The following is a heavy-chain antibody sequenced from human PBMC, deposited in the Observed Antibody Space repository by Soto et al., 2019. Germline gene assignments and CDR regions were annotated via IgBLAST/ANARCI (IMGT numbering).Heavy chain of an antibody. CDR1: GFTFSDYY. V-gene: IGHV3-11*06. CDR2: ISSSSSYT. Sequence: ESGGGLVKPGGSLRLSCAASGFTFSDYYMSWIRQAPGKGLEWVSYISSSSSYTNYADSVKGRFTISRDNAKNSLYLQMNSLRAEDTAVYYCARSSDRELLLFDYWGQGTLVTVSS. J-gene: IGHJ4*02. CDR3: ARSSDRELLLFDY. D-gene: IGHD1-26*01.